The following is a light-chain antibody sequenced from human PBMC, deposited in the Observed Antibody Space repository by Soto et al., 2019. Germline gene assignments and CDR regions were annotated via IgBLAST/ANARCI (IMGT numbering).Light chain of an antibody. V-gene: IGKV3D-20*02. CDR2: GAS. Sequence: EVVLTQSPGTLSLSPGERATLSCRASQAITGTYLAWYQQKPGQAPRLLIHGASTRATGVPDRFSGSGSGTDFTLTISSLEPGDFAVYYCQQRSNWPLTFGGGTNIEIK. CDR1: QAITGTY. CDR3: QQRSNWPLT. J-gene: IGKJ4*01.